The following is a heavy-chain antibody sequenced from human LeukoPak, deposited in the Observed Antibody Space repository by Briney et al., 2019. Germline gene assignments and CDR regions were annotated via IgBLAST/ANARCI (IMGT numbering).Heavy chain of an antibody. J-gene: IGHJ4*02. Sequence: ASVKVSCKASGYSFSGYYMHWVRQAPGQGLEWMGWINPNSGDTNYAQKFQGRVTMTRDTSISTAYMELSRLRSDDTAVYYCATEPYDILTGTLDDYWGQGTLVTVSS. CDR1: GYSFSGYY. CDR3: ATEPYDILTGTLDDY. CDR2: INPNSGDT. V-gene: IGHV1-2*02. D-gene: IGHD3-9*01.